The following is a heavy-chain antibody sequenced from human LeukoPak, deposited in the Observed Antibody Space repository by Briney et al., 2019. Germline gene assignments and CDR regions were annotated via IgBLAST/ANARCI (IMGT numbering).Heavy chain of an antibody. V-gene: IGHV3-20*04. CDR2: INWNGGST. J-gene: IGHJ3*02. D-gene: IGHD3-22*01. Sequence: PGGSLRLSCAASGFTFDDYGMSWVRQAPGKGLEWVSGINWNGGSTGYADSVKGRFTISRDNAKNSLYLQMNSLRVEDTALYYCARLPGDYDSSGYGGPFDIWGQGTMVTVSP. CDR3: ARLPGDYDSSGYGGPFDI. CDR1: GFTFDDYG.